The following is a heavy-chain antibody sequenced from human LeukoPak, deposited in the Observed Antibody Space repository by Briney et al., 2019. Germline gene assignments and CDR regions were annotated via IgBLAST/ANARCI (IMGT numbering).Heavy chain of an antibody. D-gene: IGHD6-19*01. CDR1: DYTFTSYG. CDR3: ARVFTISSGWYRSFDY. CDR2: ISTYNGNT. J-gene: IGHJ4*02. V-gene: IGHV1-18*01. Sequence: GASVKVSCKASDYTFTSYGITWVRQAPGQGLEWMGWISTYNGNTNYAQKFQGRVTMATDTSTSTAYMELRSLRSDDTAVYYCARVFTISSGWYRSFDYWGQGTLVTVSS.